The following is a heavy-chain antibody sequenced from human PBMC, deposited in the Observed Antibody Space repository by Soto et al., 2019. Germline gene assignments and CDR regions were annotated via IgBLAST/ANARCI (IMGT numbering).Heavy chain of an antibody. Sequence: GASVKVSCKASGYTFTSYGISWVRHAPGQGLEWMGWISAYNGDTNYAQKLQGRVTMTTDTSTSTAYMELRSLRSDDTAVYYCAREVQGPSTSSNWFDPWGQGTLVTVSS. CDR3: AREVQGPSTSSNWFDP. D-gene: IGHD2-2*01. J-gene: IGHJ5*02. V-gene: IGHV1-18*01. CDR2: ISAYNGDT. CDR1: GYTFTSYG.